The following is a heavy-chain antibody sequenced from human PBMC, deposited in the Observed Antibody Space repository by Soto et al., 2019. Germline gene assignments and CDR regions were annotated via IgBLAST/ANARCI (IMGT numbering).Heavy chain of an antibody. CDR2: IYYSGST. CDR1: GGSISSGGYY. V-gene: IGHV4-31*03. CDR3: ARGLQYSSSSQECY. J-gene: IGHJ4*02. D-gene: IGHD6-6*01. Sequence: PSETLSLTCTVSGGSISSGGYYWSWILQHPGKGLEWIGYIYYSGSTYYNPSLKSRVTISVDTSKNQFSLKLSSVTAADTAVYYCARGLQYSSSSQECYWGQGTLVTVSS.